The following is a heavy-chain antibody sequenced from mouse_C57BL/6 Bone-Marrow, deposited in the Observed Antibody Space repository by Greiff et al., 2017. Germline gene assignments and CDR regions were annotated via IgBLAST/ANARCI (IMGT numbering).Heavy chain of an antibody. V-gene: IGHV1-42*01. CDR2: INPSTGGT. J-gene: IGHJ2*01. D-gene: IGHD2-1*01. CDR1: GYSFTGYY. CDR3: ASYCPYYFDY. Sequence: VQLQQSGPELVKPGASVKISCKASGYSFTGYYMNWVKQSPEKSLEWIGEINPSTGGTTYNQKFKAKATLTVDKSSSTAYMQLKSLTSEDSAVYYCASYCPYYFDYWGQGTTLTVSS.